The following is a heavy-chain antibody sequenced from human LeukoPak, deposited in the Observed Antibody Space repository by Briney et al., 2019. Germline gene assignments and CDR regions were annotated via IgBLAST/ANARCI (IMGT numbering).Heavy chain of an antibody. V-gene: IGHV3-48*04. D-gene: IGHD6-13*01. CDR3: ARGAAAATVYFDL. CDR1: GFTFSKYS. Sequence: PGGSLRLSCAASGFTFSKYSMTWVRQAPGKGLEWVSFINTDGGTTYYADAVRGRFTISRDNAKNSLYLQMNSLRAEDTAVYYCARGAAAATVYFDLWGRGTLVTVSS. J-gene: IGHJ2*01. CDR2: INTDGGTT.